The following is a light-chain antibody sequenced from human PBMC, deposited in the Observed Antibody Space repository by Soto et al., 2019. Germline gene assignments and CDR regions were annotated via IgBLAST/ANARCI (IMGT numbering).Light chain of an antibody. V-gene: IGLV2-14*01. CDR1: SCDVGAYNY. J-gene: IGLJ2*01. CDR3: SSYTSGSTLVV. CDR2: DVG. Sequence: QSALTQPASVSGSPGQSITISCTGASCDVGAYNYVSWYQQHPGKAPKLMIYDVGNRPSGVSNSFSGSKSGNTASLTISGLQAEDEADYYCSSYTSGSTLVVFGGGTKLTVL.